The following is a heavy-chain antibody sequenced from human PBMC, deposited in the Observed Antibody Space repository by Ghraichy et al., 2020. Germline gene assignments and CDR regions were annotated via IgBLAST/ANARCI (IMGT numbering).Heavy chain of an antibody. CDR3: ARWRSRWWELLTDAFDI. Sequence: SETLSLTCAVYGGSFSGYYWSWIRQPPGKGLEWIGEINHSGSTNYNPSLKSRVTISVDTSKNQFSLKLSSVTAADTAVYYCARWRSRWWELLTDAFDIWGQGTMVTVSS. D-gene: IGHD1-26*01. J-gene: IGHJ3*02. V-gene: IGHV4-34*01. CDR2: INHSGST. CDR1: GGSFSGYY.